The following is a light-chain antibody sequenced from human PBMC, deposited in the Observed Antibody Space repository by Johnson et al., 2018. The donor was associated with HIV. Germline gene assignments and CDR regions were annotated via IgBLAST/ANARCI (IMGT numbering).Light chain of an antibody. V-gene: IGLV1-51*02. J-gene: IGLJ1*01. CDR1: ISNIESYF. Sequence: QAVLTQPPSVSAATGQRVNISCSGNISNIESYFVSWYKQLPGAAPTLLIYANNKRPSWIADRFSGSKSGTSATLGITGLQTGDEADYYCGTWDNGLSGYVFGSGTKVTVL. CDR3: GTWDNGLSGYV. CDR2: ANN.